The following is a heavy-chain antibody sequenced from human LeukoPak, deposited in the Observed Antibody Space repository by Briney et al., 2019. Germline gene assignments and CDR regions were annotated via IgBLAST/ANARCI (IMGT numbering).Heavy chain of an antibody. D-gene: IGHD3/OR15-3a*01. CDR2: IDYRGTA. V-gene: IGHV4-39*01. CDR3: ARQAGAGTRWDYFDY. CDR1: GASISSSNGYF. J-gene: IGHJ4*02. Sequence: SETLSLTCTVSGASISSSNGYFWAWIRQPPGKGPDWIGIIDYRGTAFYNPSLESRITISVETSNNFFSLKVRSVTAADTAQYYCARQAGAGTRWDYFDYWGQGIQVTVSS.